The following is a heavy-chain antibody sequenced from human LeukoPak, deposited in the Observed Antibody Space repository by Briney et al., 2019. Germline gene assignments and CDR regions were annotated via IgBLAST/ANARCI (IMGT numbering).Heavy chain of an antibody. CDR3: ARDRGYSYGHPFDY. CDR1: GFTFSSYT. J-gene: IGHJ4*02. Sequence: PGGSLRLSCAASGFTFSSYTMHWVRQAPGKGLEWVALIWYDGSNKYYAGSVNGRFTISRDNSKNTLYLQMNSLSAEDTAVYYCARDRGYSYGHPFDYWGQGTLVTVSS. CDR2: IWYDGSNK. D-gene: IGHD5-18*01. V-gene: IGHV3-33*01.